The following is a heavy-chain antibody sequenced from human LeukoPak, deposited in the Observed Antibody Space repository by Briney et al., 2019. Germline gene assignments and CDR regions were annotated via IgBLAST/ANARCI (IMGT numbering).Heavy chain of an antibody. D-gene: IGHD6-13*01. Sequence: PGGSLRLSCAASGFTFSSYWMSWVRQAPGKGLEWVANIKQDGSEKYYVDSVKGRFTISRDNAKNSLYLQMNRLRAEDTAVYYCARGGIAAAVLLGYWGQGTLVTVSS. CDR2: IKQDGSEK. CDR3: ARGGIAAAVLLGY. V-gene: IGHV3-7*01. J-gene: IGHJ4*02. CDR1: GFTFSSYW.